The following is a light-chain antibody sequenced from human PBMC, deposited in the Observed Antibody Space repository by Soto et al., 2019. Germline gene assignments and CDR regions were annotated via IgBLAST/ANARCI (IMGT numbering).Light chain of an antibody. V-gene: IGKV3-15*01. CDR1: QSVSSN. CDR3: QQYNNWPPGT. J-gene: IGKJ1*01. CDR2: VAS. Sequence: EIVMTQSPATLSVSPGERATLSCRASQSVSSNLAWYQQKPGQAPRLLIYVASTRATGIPARFSGSGSGTEFTLTISSLQSEYFAVYYCQQYNNWPPGTFGQGTKVEIK.